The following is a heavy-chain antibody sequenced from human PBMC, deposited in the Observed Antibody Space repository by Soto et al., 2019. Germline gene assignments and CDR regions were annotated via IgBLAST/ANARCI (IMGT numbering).Heavy chain of an antibody. Sequence: PGESLKISCKGSGYSFTSYWISWVRQMPGKGLEWMGRIDPSDSYTKYSPSFQGHVTISADKSISTAYLQWSSLKASDTAMYYCASNKNLNYYYGMDVWGQGTTFTVSS. CDR1: GYSFTSYW. J-gene: IGHJ6*02. CDR2: IDPSDSYT. CDR3: ASNKNLNYYYGMDV. V-gene: IGHV5-10-1*01.